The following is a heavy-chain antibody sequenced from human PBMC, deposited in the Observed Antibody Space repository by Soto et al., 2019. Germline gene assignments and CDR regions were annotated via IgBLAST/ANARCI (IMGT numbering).Heavy chain of an antibody. CDR2: IHSSGGT. D-gene: IGHD2-15*01. J-gene: IGHJ4*02. V-gene: IGHV4-39*02. CDR3: GRLAEAATGHTDFDF. CDR1: GASIKSRNYF. Sequence: QLQLQETGPGLVKPSETLSLTCTVSGASIKSRNYFWGWIRQPPGMGFEFVGIIHSSGGTYYNPSLKSRVSVSVDLSNSHFSLSLKSLTATDTAVYYCGRLAEAATGHTDFDFWGQGTLVTVSS.